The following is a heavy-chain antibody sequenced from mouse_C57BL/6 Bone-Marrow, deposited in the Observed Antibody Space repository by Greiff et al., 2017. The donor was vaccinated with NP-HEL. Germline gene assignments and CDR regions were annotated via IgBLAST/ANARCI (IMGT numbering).Heavy chain of an antibody. V-gene: IGHV1-64*01. D-gene: IGHD2-1*01. J-gene: IGHJ2*01. CDR2: IHPNSGST. CDR1: GYTFTSYW. Sequence: QVHVKQPGAELVKPGASVKLSCKASGYTFTSYWMHWVKQRPGQGLEWIGMIHPNSGSTNYNEKFKSKATLTIDKSSSTAYMQLSSLTSEDSAVYYCARYHGNPLRDWGQGTTLTVSA. CDR3: ARYHGNPLRD.